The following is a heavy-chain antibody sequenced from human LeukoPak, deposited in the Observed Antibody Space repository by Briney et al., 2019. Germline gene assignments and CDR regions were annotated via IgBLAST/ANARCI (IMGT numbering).Heavy chain of an antibody. CDR3: AKGFGELS. D-gene: IGHD3-10*01. J-gene: IGHJ5*02. CDR1: GFTFGSYW. Sequence: PGGSLRLSCAASGFTFGSYWMSWVRQAPGKGLEWVANIKQDGREKNYVDSVKGRFTISRDNAKNSLYLQMDSLRAGDTAVYYCAKGFGELSWGQGTLVTVSS. V-gene: IGHV3-7*04. CDR2: IKQDGREK.